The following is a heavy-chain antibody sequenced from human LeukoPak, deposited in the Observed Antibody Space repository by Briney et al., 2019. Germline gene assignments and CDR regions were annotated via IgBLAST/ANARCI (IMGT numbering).Heavy chain of an antibody. V-gene: IGHV3-11*06. Sequence: PGGSLRLSCAASGFTFSDYYMSWIRQAPGKGLEWVSYISSSSSYTNYADSVKGRFTISRDNAKNSLYLQMNRLRAEDTAVYYCAGAYYGSGSYRNWFDPWGQGTLVTVSS. J-gene: IGHJ5*02. CDR2: ISSSSSYT. D-gene: IGHD3-10*01. CDR1: GFTFSDYY. CDR3: AGAYYGSGSYRNWFDP.